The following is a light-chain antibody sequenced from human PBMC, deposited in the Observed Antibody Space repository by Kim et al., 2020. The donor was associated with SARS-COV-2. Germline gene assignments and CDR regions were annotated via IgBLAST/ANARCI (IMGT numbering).Light chain of an antibody. CDR2: RNN. CDR1: SSNIGRNY. Sequence: GQRVTISCSGSSSNIGRNYVYWYHQLPGTAPKLLIDRNNQRASGVPDRFSGSKSGTSASLAISGLRSEDDGDYYCATWDDTLRGVVFGGGTQLTVL. V-gene: IGLV1-47*01. CDR3: ATWDDTLRGVV. J-gene: IGLJ2*01.